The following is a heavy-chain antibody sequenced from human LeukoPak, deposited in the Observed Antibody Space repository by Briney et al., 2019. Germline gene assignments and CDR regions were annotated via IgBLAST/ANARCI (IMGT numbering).Heavy chain of an antibody. CDR3: AREYYDFWSGYRFHDY. V-gene: IGHV3-11*01. Sequence: GGSLRLSCAASGFTFSDYYMSWIRQAPGKGLEWVSYISSSGSTIYYADSVKGRFTISRDNAKNSLYLQMNSLRAEDTAVYYCAREYYDFWSGYRFHDYWAREPWSPSPQ. J-gene: IGHJ4*02. D-gene: IGHD3-3*01. CDR1: GFTFSDYY. CDR2: ISSSGSTI.